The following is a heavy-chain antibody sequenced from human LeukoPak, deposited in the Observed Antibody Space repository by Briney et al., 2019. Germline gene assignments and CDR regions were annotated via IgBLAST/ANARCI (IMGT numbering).Heavy chain of an antibody. Sequence: PGGSLGLSCAASGFTFSSYAMNWVRQAPGKGLEWVSLISNSGSYIFYADSLRGRFTISRDNAKNSLFLQMSSLRVEDTAVYYCARAQWRYYVAGSYGDGFDIWGQGTMVTVSS. D-gene: IGHD3-10*01. J-gene: IGHJ3*02. CDR2: ISNSGSYI. CDR3: ARAQWRYYVAGSYGDGFDI. CDR1: GFTFSSYA. V-gene: IGHV3-21*01.